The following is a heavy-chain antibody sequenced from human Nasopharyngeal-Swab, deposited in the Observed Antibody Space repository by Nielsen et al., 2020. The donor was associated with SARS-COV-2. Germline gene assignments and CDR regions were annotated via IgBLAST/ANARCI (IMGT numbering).Heavy chain of an antibody. CDR2: IYPGDSDT. CDR3: ARDEGVYSSSSRGAFDI. J-gene: IGHJ3*02. V-gene: IGHV5-51*01. Sequence: GESLKISCKGSGYSFTSYWIGRVRQMPGKGLEWMGIIYPGDSDTRYSPSFQGQVTISADKSISTAYLQWSSLKASDTAMYYCARDEGVYSSSSRGAFDIWGQGTMVTVSS. CDR1: GYSFTSYW. D-gene: IGHD6-6*01.